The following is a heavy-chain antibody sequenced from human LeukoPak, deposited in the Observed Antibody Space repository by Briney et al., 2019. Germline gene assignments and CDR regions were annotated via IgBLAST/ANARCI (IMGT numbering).Heavy chain of an antibody. CDR3: ARLLCLVCESAGPMNSGWLPD. J-gene: IGHJ4*02. CDR2: INTNTGNP. V-gene: IGHV7-4-1*02. Sequence: GASVKVSCKASGYTFTRYAMNWVRQAPGQGLEWMGWINTNTGNPTYAQDFTERFVFSLDTSVSTAYLQISSLKAEDTAVYYCARLLCLVCESAGPMNSGWLPDWGQGTLVTVSS. CDR1: GYTFTRYA. D-gene: IGHD6-19*01.